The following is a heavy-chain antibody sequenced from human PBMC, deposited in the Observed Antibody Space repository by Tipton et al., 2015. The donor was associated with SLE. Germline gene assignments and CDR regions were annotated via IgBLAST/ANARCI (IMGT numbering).Heavy chain of an antibody. J-gene: IGHJ3*02. CDR2: IYYSGST. Sequence: LRLSCTVSGGSISSYYWSWIRQPPGKGLEWIGSIYYSGSTYYNPSLKSRVTISVDTSKNQFSLKLSSVTAANTAVYYCAREEANDYDSSHAFDIWGQGTMVTVSS. D-gene: IGHD3-22*01. CDR1: GGSISSYY. CDR3: AREEANDYDSSHAFDI. V-gene: IGHV4-59*01.